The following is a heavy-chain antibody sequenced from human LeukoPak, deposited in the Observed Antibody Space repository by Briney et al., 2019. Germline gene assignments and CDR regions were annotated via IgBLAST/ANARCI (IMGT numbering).Heavy chain of an antibody. CDR1: GFTFNNYG. J-gene: IGHJ6*04. CDR3: AKPIWGAFPREMDV. V-gene: IGHV3-23*01. D-gene: IGHD3-16*01. CDR2: ITGSGTTT. Sequence: GGSLRLSWAAAGFTFNNYGMSWVRQAPGKGLEWVSTITGSGTTTYYADSVQGRFTISRDNSNNTLYLQMNSLRAEDTALYYCAKPIWGAFPREMDVWGKGTTVTISS.